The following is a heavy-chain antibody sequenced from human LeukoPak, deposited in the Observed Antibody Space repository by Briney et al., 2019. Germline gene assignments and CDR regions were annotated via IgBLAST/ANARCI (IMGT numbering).Heavy chain of an antibody. CDR2: INHSGST. Sequence: SETLSLTCAVYGGSFSGYYWSWIRQPPGKGLEWIGEINHSGSTNYNPSLKSRVTISVDTSKNQFSLKLSSVTAAGTAVYYCARGDYHYGMDVWGQGTTVTVSS. J-gene: IGHJ6*02. CDR1: GGSFSGYY. V-gene: IGHV4-34*01. CDR3: ARGDYHYGMDV.